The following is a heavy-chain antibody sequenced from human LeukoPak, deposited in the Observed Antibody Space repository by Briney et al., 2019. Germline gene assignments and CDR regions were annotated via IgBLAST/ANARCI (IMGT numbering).Heavy chain of an antibody. J-gene: IGHJ4*02. CDR3: AKDTPLGVRGVGRYYFDY. D-gene: IGHD3-10*01. CDR1: GFTFSSYA. CDR2: ISASGGST. Sequence: GGSLRLSCAASGFTFSSYAMGWVRQAPGKGLEWVSAISASGGSTYYTDSVKGRFTISRDSSRNTLYLQMNSLRAEDTALYYCAKDTPLGVRGVGRYYFDYWGQGTLVTVSS. V-gene: IGHV3-23*01.